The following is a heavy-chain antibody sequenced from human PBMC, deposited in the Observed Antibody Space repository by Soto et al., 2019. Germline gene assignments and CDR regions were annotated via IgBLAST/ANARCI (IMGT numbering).Heavy chain of an antibody. J-gene: IGHJ4*02. Sequence: PSETLSLICTVSGGSISNYYWSWIRQPPGKGLQWIGYIFSSGSTNYNPSLKSRVTISVDTSKNQFSLNLSSVTAADTAVYYCARQRRDFDYWGQGSLVTVSS. V-gene: IGHV4-59*08. CDR3: ARQRRDFDY. CDR2: IFSSGST. CDR1: GGSISNYY.